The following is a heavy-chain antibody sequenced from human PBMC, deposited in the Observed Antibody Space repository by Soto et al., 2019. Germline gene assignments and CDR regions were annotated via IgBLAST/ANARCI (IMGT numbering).Heavy chain of an antibody. J-gene: IGHJ4*02. V-gene: IGHV1-58*01. D-gene: IGHD3-22*01. CDR3: AGTYYYDSSGYYRHFDY. CDR2: IVVGSGNT. CDR1: GFTFTSSA. Sequence: ASVKVSCKASGFTFTSSAVQCVRQARGQRLEWIGWIVVGSGNTNYAQKFQERVTITRDMSTSTAYMELSSLRSEDTAVYYCAGTYYYDSSGYYRHFDYWGQGTLVTVSS.